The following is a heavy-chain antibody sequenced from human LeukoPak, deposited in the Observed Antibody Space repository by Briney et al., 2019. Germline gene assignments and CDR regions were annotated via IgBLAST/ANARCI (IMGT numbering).Heavy chain of an antibody. D-gene: IGHD5-18*01. Sequence: GGSLRLSCAASGFTFSIHWMTWVRQAPGKGLEWVAVISYDGSNKYYADSVKGRFTISRDNSKNTLYLQMNSLRAEDTAVYYCARPNVDTASLDYWGQGTLVTVSS. CDR3: ARPNVDTASLDY. CDR1: GFTFSIHW. V-gene: IGHV3-30*03. CDR2: ISYDGSNK. J-gene: IGHJ4*02.